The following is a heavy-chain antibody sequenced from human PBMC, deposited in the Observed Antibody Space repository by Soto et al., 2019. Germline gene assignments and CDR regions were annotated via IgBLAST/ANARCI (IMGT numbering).Heavy chain of an antibody. J-gene: IGHJ4*02. CDR3: TRGPRPSSVGTGAF. CDR1: VFTFSMHW. Sequence: LRLSCTASVFTFSMHWLPWVRQVPGKGTEWVSRISDDGSRADYADSVKGRFTISRDNAKNSLYLEMHVLRADDTAVYYCTRGPRPSSVGTGAFWGQGTPVTVS. D-gene: IGHD3-10*01. CDR2: ISDDGSRA. V-gene: IGHV3-74*01.